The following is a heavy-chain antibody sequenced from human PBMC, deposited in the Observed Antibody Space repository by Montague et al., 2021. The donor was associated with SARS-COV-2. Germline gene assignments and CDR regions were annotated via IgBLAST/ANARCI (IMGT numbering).Heavy chain of an antibody. D-gene: IGHD5-18*01. V-gene: IGHV4-61*02. CDR1: GGSINTGGYY. Sequence: TLSLTCSVSGGSINTGGYYWNWIRQSAGKGLEWIGRIYSSGSTNSRPSLKSRVTISLDTSKNQFSLWLSSVTAADTAVYYCARDPGYTSFTRWYFDLWGPGTLSLSPQ. CDR3: ARDPGYTSFTRWYFDL. J-gene: IGHJ2*01. CDR2: IYSSGST.